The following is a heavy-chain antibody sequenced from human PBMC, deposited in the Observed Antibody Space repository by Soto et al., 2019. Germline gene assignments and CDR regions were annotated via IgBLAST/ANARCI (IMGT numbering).Heavy chain of an antibody. D-gene: IGHD2-8*01. CDR3: ARDRSTYGGGGTGEVKENWFDP. V-gene: IGHV4-59*01. Sequence: SETLSLTCSVSGGSISHYYWSWIRQSPGKGLEWIGYAYYSGSTDYNPSLKSRVTMSVDTSKNQVSLKLNSVTTADTAVYYCARDRSTYGGGGTGEVKENWFDPWGPGTLVTV. CDR1: GGSISHYY. CDR2: AYYSGST. J-gene: IGHJ5*02.